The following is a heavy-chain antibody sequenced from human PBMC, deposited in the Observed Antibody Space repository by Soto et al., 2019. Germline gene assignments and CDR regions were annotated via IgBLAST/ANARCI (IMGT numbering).Heavy chain of an antibody. CDR1: GHSLSSGGYY. D-gene: IGHD6-19*01. J-gene: IGHJ4*02. V-gene: IGHV4-31*03. CDR3: ARDWGSSGWPN. Sequence: PSETLSLTCTVSGHSLSSGGYYWSWIRQHPGKGLEWVGYIYFTGGTLYNPSLKSRLAMSLDTSKNQFSLKLGSVTAADTAIYYCARDWGSSGWPNWGPGTLVTVSS. CDR2: IYFTGGT.